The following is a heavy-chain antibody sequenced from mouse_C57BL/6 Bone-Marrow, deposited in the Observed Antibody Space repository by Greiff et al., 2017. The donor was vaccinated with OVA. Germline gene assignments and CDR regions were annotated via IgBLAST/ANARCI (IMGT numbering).Heavy chain of an antibody. Sequence: QVQLQQPGAELVKPGASVKMSCKASGYTFTSYWINWVKQRPGQGLEWIGDIYPGSGSTNYNEKFKSKATLTVAQSSSTDYMQRSIRTSDDAAFYYCAYDGYYVLFSYWCQGTLVTVSA. CDR3: AYDGYYVLFSY. J-gene: IGHJ3*01. CDR2: IYPGSGST. CDR1: GYTFTSYW. V-gene: IGHV1-55*01. D-gene: IGHD2-3*01.